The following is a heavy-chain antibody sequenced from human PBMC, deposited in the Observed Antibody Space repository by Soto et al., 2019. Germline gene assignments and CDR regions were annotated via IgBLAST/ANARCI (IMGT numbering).Heavy chain of an antibody. CDR1: GFTFSSYA. CDR2: ISGNGADT. Sequence: PGGSLRLSCGASGFTFSSYAMSWVRQAPGKGLEWVSAISGNGADTTYAESVRGRFTISRDNSKDTLYLQMNSLRADDTAVYYCGKDSNKYSSSLRGRYFDYWGQGIGVTVSS. J-gene: IGHJ4*02. V-gene: IGHV3-23*01. D-gene: IGHD4-4*01. CDR3: GKDSNKYSSSLRGRYFDY.